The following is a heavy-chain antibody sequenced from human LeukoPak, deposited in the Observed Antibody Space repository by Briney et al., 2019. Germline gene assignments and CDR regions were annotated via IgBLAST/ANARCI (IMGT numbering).Heavy chain of an antibody. CDR2: INPNSGGT. J-gene: IGHJ4*02. CDR3: ARGAATMIVVVIMPRLEY. V-gene: IGHV1-2*02. CDR1: GYSFTTYP. Sequence: ASVKVSCKASGYSFTTYPVHWLRQAPGQGLEWMGWINPNSGGTNYAQKFQGRVTMTRDTSISTAYMELSRLRSDDTAVYYCARGAATMIVVVIMPRLEYWGQGTLVTVSS. D-gene: IGHD3-22*01.